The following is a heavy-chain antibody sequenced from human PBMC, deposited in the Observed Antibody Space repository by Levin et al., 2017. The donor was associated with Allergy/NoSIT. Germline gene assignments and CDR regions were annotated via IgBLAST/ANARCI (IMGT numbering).Heavy chain of an antibody. CDR3: ARASGAYGATILVDI. Sequence: SETLSLTCTVSGGSISGYYWNWIRQPAGKGLEWIGRFYSSANTNYNPSLKSRVTMSIDTSKNQFSLNLNSVTAADTAVYFCARASGAYGATILVDIWGQGTMVTVSS. J-gene: IGHJ3*02. D-gene: IGHD2-8*02. V-gene: IGHV4-4*07. CDR1: GGSISGYY. CDR2: FYSSANT.